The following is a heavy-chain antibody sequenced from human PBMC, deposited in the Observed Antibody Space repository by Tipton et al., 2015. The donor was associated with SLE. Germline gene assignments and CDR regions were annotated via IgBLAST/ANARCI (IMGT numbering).Heavy chain of an antibody. CDR1: GFTFSSYA. Sequence: SLRLSCSASGFTFSSYAMHWVRQAPGKGLEYVSAISSNGGSTGYADSVKGRFTISRDNAKNSLYLQMNSLRAEDTALYHCARDETNYGPTDYWGQGTLVTVSS. J-gene: IGHJ4*02. V-gene: IGHV3-64*04. CDR2: ISSNGGST. CDR3: ARDETNYGPTDY. D-gene: IGHD3-10*01.